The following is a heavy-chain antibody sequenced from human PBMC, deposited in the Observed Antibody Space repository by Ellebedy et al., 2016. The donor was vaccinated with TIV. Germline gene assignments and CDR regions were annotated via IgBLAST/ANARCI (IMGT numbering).Heavy chain of an antibody. CDR1: GFTFSSFW. CDR2: INGDGSHT. V-gene: IGHV3-74*01. Sequence: PGGSLRLSCAASGFTFSSFWMHWVRQAPGKGLVWVSRINGDGSHTNYAASVKGRFTISSDNAKNTLYLQMNSLGAEDTAVYYCAREFRGLSWGQGTLVSVSS. J-gene: IGHJ5*02. D-gene: IGHD3-10*01. CDR3: AREFRGLS.